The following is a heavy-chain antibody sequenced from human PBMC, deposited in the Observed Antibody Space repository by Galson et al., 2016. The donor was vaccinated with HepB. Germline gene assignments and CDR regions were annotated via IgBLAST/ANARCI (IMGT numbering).Heavy chain of an antibody. J-gene: IGHJ4*02. CDR1: GGSISSGDYY. V-gene: IGHV4-30-4*01. CDR3: ARGSAFGGVDN. Sequence: TLSLTCTVSGGSISSGDYYWSWIRQPPGKGLEWIGYVYYSGSTYHSPSLKSRVTISVDTSKNQFSLKLNSVTAADTAVYYCARGSAFGGVDNWGQGTLSPSPQ. CDR2: VYYSGST. D-gene: IGHD3-16*01.